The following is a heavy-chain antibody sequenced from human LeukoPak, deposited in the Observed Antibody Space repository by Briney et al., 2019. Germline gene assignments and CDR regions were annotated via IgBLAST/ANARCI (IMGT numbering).Heavy chain of an antibody. CDR3: AREMAAAAEPYYFDY. D-gene: IGHD6-13*01. CDR2: IYPGDSDT. CDR1: GYSFTSYW. J-gene: IGHJ4*02. Sequence: GESLKISCKGSGYSFTSYWIGWVRQMPGKGLEWMGIIYPGDSDTRYSPSFQGQVTISADKSISTAYLQWSSPKASDTAMYYCAREMAAAAEPYYFDYWGQGTLVTVSS. V-gene: IGHV5-51*01.